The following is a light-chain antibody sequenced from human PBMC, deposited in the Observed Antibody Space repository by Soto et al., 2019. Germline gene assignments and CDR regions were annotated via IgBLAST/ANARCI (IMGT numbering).Light chain of an antibody. J-gene: IGLJ1*01. CDR1: SSDVGNYNL. CDR3: CEYAGSFYV. CDR2: EVS. Sequence: LTQPASVSGSPGQSITISCTGTSSDVGNYNLVSWYQQHPGKAPKLMIYEVSKRPSGVSNRFSGSKSGNTASLTISGLQAEDEADYYCCEYAGSFYVFGTGTKVTVL. V-gene: IGLV2-23*02.